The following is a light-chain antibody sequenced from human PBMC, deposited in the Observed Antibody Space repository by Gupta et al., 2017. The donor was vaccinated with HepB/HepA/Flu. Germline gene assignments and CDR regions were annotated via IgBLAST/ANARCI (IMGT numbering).Light chain of an antibody. J-gene: IGKJ2*03. CDR3: QQYGSSPWS. CDR1: QSVSSNY. V-gene: IGKV3-20*01. Sequence: EIVLTQSPGALSLSPGERATLSCRASQSVSSNYLAWYQQKPGQAPRLLIYGASSRATGIPDRFSGSGSETDFTLTISRLEPEDFAMYYCQQYGSSPWSFGQGTKLEIK. CDR2: GAS.